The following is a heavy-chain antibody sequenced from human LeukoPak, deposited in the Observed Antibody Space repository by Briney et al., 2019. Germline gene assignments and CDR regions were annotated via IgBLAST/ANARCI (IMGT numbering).Heavy chain of an antibody. J-gene: IGHJ4*02. CDR2: ISSSSSTI. Sequence: PGGSLRLSCAASGFTFSSYSMNWVRQAPGKGLEWVSYISSSSSTIYYADSVKGRFTISRDNAKNSLYLQMNSLRAEDTAVYYCAKPDIVVVPAANDYWGQGTLVTVSS. CDR1: GFTFSSYS. V-gene: IGHV3-48*01. D-gene: IGHD2-2*01. CDR3: AKPDIVVVPAANDY.